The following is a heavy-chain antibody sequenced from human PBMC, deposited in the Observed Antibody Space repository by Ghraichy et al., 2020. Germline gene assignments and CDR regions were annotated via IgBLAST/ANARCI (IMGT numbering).Heavy chain of an antibody. CDR3: ARSRGHSYRQTLGDNPRGGLDV. Sequence: GGSLRLSCEVSGFMFNGYMMHWVRQAPGKGLEWVSSITSSGNNLYYADSLKGRFTISRDNARNSLHLQINSLSADDTAVYYCARSRGHSYRQTLGDNPRGGLDVWGQGTTVTVSS. D-gene: IGHD3-16*01. CDR2: ITSSGNNL. CDR1: GFMFNGYM. J-gene: IGHJ6*02. V-gene: IGHV3-21*01.